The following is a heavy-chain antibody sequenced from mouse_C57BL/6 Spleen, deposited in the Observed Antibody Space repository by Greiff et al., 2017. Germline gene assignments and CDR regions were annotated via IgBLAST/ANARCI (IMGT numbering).Heavy chain of an antibody. J-gene: IGHJ2*01. CDR1: GYTFTSYW. D-gene: IGHD1-1*01. CDR2: INPSNGGT. V-gene: IGHV1-53*01. Sequence: VQLQQPGTELVKPGASVKLSCKASGYTFTSYWMHWVKQRPGQGLEWIGNINPSNGGTNYNEKFKSKATLTVDKSSSTAYMQLSSLTSEDSAVYYWARQTTHYYGSSVDYWGQGTTLTVSS. CDR3: ARQTTHYYGSSVDY.